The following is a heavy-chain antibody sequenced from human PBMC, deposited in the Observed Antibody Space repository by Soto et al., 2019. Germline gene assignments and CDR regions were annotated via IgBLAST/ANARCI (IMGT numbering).Heavy chain of an antibody. CDR3: ARDRWGATSALDI. Sequence: GGSLRLSCAASGFTVSSNYMSWVRQAPGKGLEWVSVIYSGGSTYYADSVKGRFTISRDNSKNTLYLQMNSLRAEDTAVYYCARDRWGATSALDIWGQGTMVTVSS. CDR1: GFTVSSNY. CDR2: IYSGGST. V-gene: IGHV3-66*01. D-gene: IGHD1-26*01. J-gene: IGHJ3*02.